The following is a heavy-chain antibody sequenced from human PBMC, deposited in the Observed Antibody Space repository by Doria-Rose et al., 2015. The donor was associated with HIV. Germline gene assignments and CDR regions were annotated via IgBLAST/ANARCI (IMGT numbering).Heavy chain of an antibody. Sequence: SGPVLVGPTETLTLTCTVSGVSLSSPGMGVSWIRQPPGKALEWPANIFSDDERSYKTSLKSRLTISRGTSKSQVVLTMTDMDPVDTATYYCARIKSSRWYHKYYFDFWGQGTLVIVSA. CDR1: GVSLSSPGMG. CDR3: ARIKSSRWYHKYYFDF. D-gene: IGHD6-13*01. CDR2: IFSDDER. V-gene: IGHV2-26*01. J-gene: IGHJ4*02.